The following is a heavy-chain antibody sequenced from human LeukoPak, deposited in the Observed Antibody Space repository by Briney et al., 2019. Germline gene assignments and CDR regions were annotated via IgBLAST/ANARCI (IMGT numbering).Heavy chain of an antibody. D-gene: IGHD1-26*01. Sequence: PSETLSLACTVSGGSISSYYWSWIRQPAGKGLEWIGRINTSGSTNYNPSLKTRVTMSVDASKNQFSLKLSSVTAADTAVYYCARDLRGSYFDYWGQGTLVTVSS. V-gene: IGHV4-4*07. J-gene: IGHJ4*02. CDR3: ARDLRGSYFDY. CDR1: GGSISSYY. CDR2: INTSGST.